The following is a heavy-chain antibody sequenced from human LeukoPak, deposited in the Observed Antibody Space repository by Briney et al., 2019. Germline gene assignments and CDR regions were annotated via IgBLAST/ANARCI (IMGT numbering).Heavy chain of an antibody. CDR2: IYYSGST. Sequence: SETLSLTCTVSGGSISSSSYYWGWIRQPPGKGLEWIGSIYYSGSTYYNPSLKSRVTISVDTSKNQFSLKLSSVTAADTAVYYCARSQPARYGMDVCGQGTTVTVSS. V-gene: IGHV4-39*01. D-gene: IGHD1-14*01. CDR1: GGSISSSSYY. CDR3: ARSQPARYGMDV. J-gene: IGHJ6*02.